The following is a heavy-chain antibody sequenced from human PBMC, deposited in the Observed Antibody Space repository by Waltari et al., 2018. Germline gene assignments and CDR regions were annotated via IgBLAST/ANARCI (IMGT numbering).Heavy chain of an antibody. CDR3: ARDLDAFDI. CDR2: IYTSGST. J-gene: IGHJ3*02. V-gene: IGHV4-61*09. Sequence: QVQLQESGPGLVKPSQTLSLPCTVSGGSISSGSYYWSWIRQPAGKGLEWIGYIYTSGSTNYNPSLKSRVTISVDTSKNQFSLKLSSVTAADTAVYYCARDLDAFDIWGQGTMVTVSS. CDR1: GGSISSGSYY.